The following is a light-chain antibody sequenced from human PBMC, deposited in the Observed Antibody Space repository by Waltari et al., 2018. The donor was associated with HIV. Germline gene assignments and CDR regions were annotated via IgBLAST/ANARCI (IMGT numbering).Light chain of an antibody. CDR2: EVI. J-gene: IGLJ2*01. V-gene: IGLV2-23*02. Sequence: QSALTQPASVSGSPGQSITISCTGTSCAVGAYNLVSWYQKYPGKAPKLMIFEVIKRPSGVSDRFSGSRSGNTASLTISGLQTEDEGDYYCCSYSGTGVVFGGGTKVTVL. CDR3: CSYSGTGVV. CDR1: SCAVGAYNL.